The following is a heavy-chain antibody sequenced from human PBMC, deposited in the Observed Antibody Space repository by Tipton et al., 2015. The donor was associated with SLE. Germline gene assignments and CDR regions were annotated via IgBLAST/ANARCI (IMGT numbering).Heavy chain of an antibody. CDR2: IYYSGIT. CDR3: ARDLDGSSGLDN. CDR1: GDSISSYY. D-gene: IGHD5-24*01. V-gene: IGHV4-59*01. Sequence: TLSLTCSVSGDSISSYYWSWIRQPPGKGLEWIGFIYYSGITNYNPSLKTRVTISLDTSKNQLSLRLSAVTAADTGMYYCARDLDGSSGLDNWGQGTLVTVSS. J-gene: IGHJ4*02.